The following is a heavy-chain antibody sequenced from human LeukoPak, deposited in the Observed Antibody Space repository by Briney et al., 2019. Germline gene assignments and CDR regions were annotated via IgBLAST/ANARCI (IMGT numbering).Heavy chain of an antibody. J-gene: IGHJ3*02. V-gene: IGHV3-30*02. D-gene: IGHD3-10*01. Sequence: GGSLRLSRAASGFDIRGHNMHGVRQAPGKGLEWVSFIQHDGGAKWYVDSVKGRFTVSRDNSKNTLDLQMNSLRIEDTALYYCAKDFGSGRYAFDIWGQGTIVTVSS. CDR2: IQHDGGAK. CDR1: GFDIRGHN. CDR3: AKDFGSGRYAFDI.